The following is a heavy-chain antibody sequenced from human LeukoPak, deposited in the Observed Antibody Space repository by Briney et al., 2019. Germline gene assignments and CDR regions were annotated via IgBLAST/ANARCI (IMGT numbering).Heavy chain of an antibody. J-gene: IGHJ4*02. CDR2: INVSGGST. CDR3: AVDMHPPRDS. CDR1: GFTVSSNY. D-gene: IGHD5-24*01. Sequence: GGSLRLSYAASGFTVSSNYMSWVRQAPGKGLEWVSGINVSGGSTWYADSVKGRFTISRDNAKNTLYLQMNSLRAEDTAVYYCAVDMHPPRDSWGQGTLVTVSS. V-gene: IGHV3-23*01.